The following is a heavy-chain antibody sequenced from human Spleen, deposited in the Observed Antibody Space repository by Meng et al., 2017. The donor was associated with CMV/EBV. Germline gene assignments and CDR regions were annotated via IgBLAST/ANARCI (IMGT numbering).Heavy chain of an antibody. CDR3: ARAGSIEVPATLVY. CDR1: GGTFSSYA. J-gene: IGHJ4*02. Sequence: SVKVSCKASGGTFSSYAITWVRQAPGQGLEWMGRIIPLLDRREYAQKFQGRVTITADKSTSTAYMELSSLRSEDTAVYYCARAGSIEVPATLVYWGQGTLVTVSS. V-gene: IGHV1-69*04. D-gene: IGHD2/OR15-2a*01. CDR2: IIPLLDRR.